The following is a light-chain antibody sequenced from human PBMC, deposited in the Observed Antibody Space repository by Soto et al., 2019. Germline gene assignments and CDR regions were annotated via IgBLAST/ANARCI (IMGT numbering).Light chain of an antibody. J-gene: IGKJ2*01. CDR3: LQRTDWPPVYS. Sequence: EIVLTQSPVTLSLSPGERATLSCRASQSVSSFLAWYQQKPGQTPRLLIYDVSHRAVGIPARFSGSGSGTVFTLTFSSLEPEDFAVFHCLQRTDWPPVYSFGQGSKLEIK. CDR2: DVS. CDR1: QSVSSF. V-gene: IGKV3-11*01.